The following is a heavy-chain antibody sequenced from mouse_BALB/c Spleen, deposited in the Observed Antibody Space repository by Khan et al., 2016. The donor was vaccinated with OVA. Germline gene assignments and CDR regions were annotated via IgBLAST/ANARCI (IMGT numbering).Heavy chain of an antibody. CDR2: MHFSGRT. D-gene: IGHD2-4*01. V-gene: IGHV3-1*02. CDR1: GYSITSDYS. J-gene: IGHJ2*01. CDR3: SIFDYDGIDH. Sequence: EVKLEESGPDLVEPSQSLSLTCTVTGYSITSDYSWHWIRQFPGNKLEWLGYMHFSGRTNYNPSLKSRISITRDTSKNQFFLQLNSVTTEDSATYYCSIFDYDGIDHWGQGTTLTGSS.